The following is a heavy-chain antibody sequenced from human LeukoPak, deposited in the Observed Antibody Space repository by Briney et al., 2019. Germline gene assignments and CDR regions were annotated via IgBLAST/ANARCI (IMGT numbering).Heavy chain of an antibody. CDR3: AKDIRSSWYYFQD. Sequence: GGSLRLSCAASGFTFSNYAMTWVRQAPGKGLEWVSTISGSGDRTYYADSVKGPFTISRDNSQNPLYVQMNSLRAEDTAVYYCAKDIRSSWYYFQDWGQGTLVTVSS. CDR1: GFTFSNYA. CDR2: ISGSGDRT. D-gene: IGHD6-13*01. V-gene: IGHV3-23*01. J-gene: IGHJ1*01.